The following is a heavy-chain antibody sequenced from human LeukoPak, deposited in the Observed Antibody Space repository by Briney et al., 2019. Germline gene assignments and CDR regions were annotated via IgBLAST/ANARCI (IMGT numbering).Heavy chain of an antibody. CDR3: VKGNFYDSSGLPFDF. Sequence: AGGSLRLSCAASGITFDDYSMHWVRQAPQKGLEWVSGISWDSRVIGYADSVKGRSTISRDNVKNSLYLQMNSLRADDTAFYYCVKGNFYDSSGLPFDFWGQGALVTVSS. V-gene: IGHV3-9*01. CDR1: GITFDDYS. J-gene: IGHJ4*02. D-gene: IGHD3-22*01. CDR2: ISWDSRVI.